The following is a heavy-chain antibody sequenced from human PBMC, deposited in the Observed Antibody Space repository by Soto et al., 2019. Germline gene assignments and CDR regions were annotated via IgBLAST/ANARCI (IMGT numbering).Heavy chain of an antibody. Sequence: QIQLVQSGPEVKKPGASVKVSCQTSGYTFIDYGISWVRQAPGQGLEWMGWVNAYNGNTNYAQSLQGRVTMTTDTSTSTAYMELRGLRSDDTAVYYCARGDSYGSGSVKNTLHFYLDVWGKGTTVTVSS. D-gene: IGHD3-10*01. CDR1: GYTFIDYG. CDR2: VNAYNGNT. J-gene: IGHJ6*03. V-gene: IGHV1-18*01. CDR3: ARGDSYGSGSVKNTLHFYLDV.